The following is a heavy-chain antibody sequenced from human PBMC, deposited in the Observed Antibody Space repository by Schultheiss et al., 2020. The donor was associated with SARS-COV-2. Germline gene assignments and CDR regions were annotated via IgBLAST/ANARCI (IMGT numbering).Heavy chain of an antibody. CDR3: ARDKLPRTYYDGSGYYYSFNY. D-gene: IGHD3-22*01. Sequence: ASVKVSCKASGYTFTSYGISWVRQAPGQGLEWMGWISAYNGHTNYAQKLQGRVTMTTDTSTSTAYMELSSLRSEDTAVYYCARDKLPRTYYDGSGYYYSFNYWGQGTLVTVSS. V-gene: IGHV1-18*01. CDR1: GYTFTSYG. CDR2: ISAYNGHT. J-gene: IGHJ4*02.